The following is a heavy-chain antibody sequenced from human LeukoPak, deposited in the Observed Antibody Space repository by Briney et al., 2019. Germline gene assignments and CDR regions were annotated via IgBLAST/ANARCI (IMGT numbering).Heavy chain of an antibody. D-gene: IGHD6-19*01. CDR1: GFTFRINA. CDR3: AKDAVTGGLYYFDY. Sequence: GGSLRLSCATSGFTFRINAMHWVRQAPGKGLEWVAFIRADGSDKYYADSVKGRFTISRDNSKNTLYLQMNSLRPEDTALYYCAKDAVTGGLYYFDYWGQGTPVTVSS. CDR2: IRADGSDK. J-gene: IGHJ4*02. V-gene: IGHV3-30*02.